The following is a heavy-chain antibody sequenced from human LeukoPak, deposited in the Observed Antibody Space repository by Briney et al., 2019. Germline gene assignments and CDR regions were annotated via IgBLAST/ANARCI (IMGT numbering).Heavy chain of an antibody. Sequence: LPGGSLRLSCAASGFIFSTYAMSWVRQAPGKGLEWVSTISASGGSTNYADSVKGRFTISRDNSKNTLYLLMDSLRAEDTAVYYCARYCYDSTTRAYYFDYWGQGTLVTVSS. CDR1: GFIFSTYA. V-gene: IGHV3-23*01. J-gene: IGHJ4*02. CDR3: ARYCYDSTTRAYYFDY. CDR2: ISASGGST. D-gene: IGHD3-22*01.